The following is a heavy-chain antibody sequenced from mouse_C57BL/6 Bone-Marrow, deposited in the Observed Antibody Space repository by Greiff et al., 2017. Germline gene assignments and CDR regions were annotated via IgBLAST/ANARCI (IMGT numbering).Heavy chain of an antibody. CDR2: IDTANGNT. D-gene: IGHD1-1*01. Sequence: EVQLVESVAELVRPGASVKLSCTASGFNIKNTYMHWVKQRPEKGLEWIGRIDTANGNTKYAPKFQGKATITAETSSNTAYLQRISLTSEDTAIYYCASITTVVEDGAMDYWGQGTSVTVSS. V-gene: IGHV14-3*01. J-gene: IGHJ4*01. CDR1: GFNIKNTY. CDR3: ASITTVVEDGAMDY.